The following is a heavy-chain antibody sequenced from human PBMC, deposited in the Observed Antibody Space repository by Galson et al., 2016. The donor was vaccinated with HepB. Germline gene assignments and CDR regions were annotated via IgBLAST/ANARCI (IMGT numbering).Heavy chain of an antibody. CDR2: ISSSGSTI. D-gene: IGHD3-3*01. CDR3: ARVMVDYHYWSNKPKHYYAGMDV. CDR1: GITFSDSY. J-gene: IGHJ6*02. Sequence: SLRLSCAASGITFSDSYMTWIRQAPGKGLEWLSYISSSGSTIYYADSVKGRFTISRDNAKSSLYLQMNSRRAEDTAVYYCARVMVDYHYWSNKPKHYYAGMDVWGQGTTVTVSS. V-gene: IGHV3-11*01.